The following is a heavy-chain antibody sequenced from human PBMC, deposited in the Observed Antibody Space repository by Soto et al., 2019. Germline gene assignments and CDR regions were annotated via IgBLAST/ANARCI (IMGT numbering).Heavy chain of an antibody. CDR2: ISTDKGNT. CDR1: GYSFTTYG. CDR3: ARDRDWNLDY. V-gene: IGHV1-18*01. J-gene: IGHJ4*02. D-gene: IGHD2-21*02. Sequence: ASVKVSCKASGYSFTTYGMTWVRQAPGQGLEWMGWISTDKGNTKYAQNFQSRATLTTDTSTSTAYMELRSLRSDDTAVYYCARDRDWNLDYWGQGTLVTVSS.